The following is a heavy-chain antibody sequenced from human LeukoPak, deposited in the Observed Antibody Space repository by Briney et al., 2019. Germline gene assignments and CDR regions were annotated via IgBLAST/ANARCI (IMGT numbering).Heavy chain of an antibody. Sequence: PSETLSLTCTVSGGSISSSSYYWGWIRQPPGKGLEWIGSIYYSGSTNYNPSLKSRVTISVDTSKNQFPLKLSSVTAADTAVYYCARGGRFRYYYDSSGYYLDYWGQGTLVTVSS. D-gene: IGHD3-22*01. CDR3: ARGGRFRYYYDSSGYYLDY. CDR1: GGSISSSSYY. J-gene: IGHJ4*02. V-gene: IGHV4-39*06. CDR2: IYYSGST.